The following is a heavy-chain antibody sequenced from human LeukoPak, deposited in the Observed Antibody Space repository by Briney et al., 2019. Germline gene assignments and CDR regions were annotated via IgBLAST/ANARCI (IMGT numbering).Heavy chain of an antibody. CDR2: ISSSSSYI. Sequence: GGSLRLSCAASGFTFSSYSMNWVRQAPGKGLEWVSSISSSSSYIYYADSVKGRFTISRDNAKNSLYLQMNSLRAEDTAVYYCARVYLPPRYCSSTSCYTAFDYWGQGTLVTVSS. CDR3: ARVYLPPRYCSSTSCYTAFDY. J-gene: IGHJ4*02. D-gene: IGHD2-2*02. V-gene: IGHV3-21*01. CDR1: GFTFSSYS.